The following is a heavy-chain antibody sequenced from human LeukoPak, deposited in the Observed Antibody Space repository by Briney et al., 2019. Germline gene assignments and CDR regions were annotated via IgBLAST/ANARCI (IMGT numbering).Heavy chain of an antibody. Sequence: PSETLSLTCTVSGGSISSYYWSWIRQPPGKGLEWIAYINYSGSTNYNPSLKSRVTISVDTSKNQFSLKLSSVTAADTAVYYCARGSGSHFPFDYWGQGTLVTVSS. CDR2: INYSGST. CDR3: ARGSGSHFPFDY. D-gene: IGHD3-10*01. CDR1: GGSISSYY. V-gene: IGHV4-59*01. J-gene: IGHJ4*02.